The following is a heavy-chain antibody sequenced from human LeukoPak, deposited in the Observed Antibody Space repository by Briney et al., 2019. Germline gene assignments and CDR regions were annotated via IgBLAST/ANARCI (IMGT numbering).Heavy chain of an antibody. D-gene: IGHD3-10*01. CDR1: GFTFSNYW. CDR3: ARGSGIYTIYFDY. CDR2: IKKDGSEK. J-gene: IGHJ4*02. Sequence: GGSLRLSCAASGFTFSNYWMSWVRQAPGKGLEWVANIKKDGSEKYYVDSVKGRFTISRDNAKNSLYLQMNSLRAEDTAVYYCARGSGIYTIYFDYWGQGSLVTVSS. V-gene: IGHV3-7*01.